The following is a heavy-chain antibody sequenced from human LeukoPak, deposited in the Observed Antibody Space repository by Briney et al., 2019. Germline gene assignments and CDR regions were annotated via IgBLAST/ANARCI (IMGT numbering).Heavy chain of an antibody. V-gene: IGHV3-33*01. Sequence: GGSLRLSCAASGFTFSNYGMHWVRQAPGKGLEWVAIIWYDGSDKYYADSVKGRFTISRDNSKNTLHLQMNSLRAEDTAVYYCARDRVLRYFDWPTGDYYYGMDVWGQGTTVTVSS. J-gene: IGHJ6*02. CDR2: IWYDGSDK. CDR3: ARDRVLRYFDWPTGDYYYGMDV. CDR1: GFTFSNYG. D-gene: IGHD3-9*01.